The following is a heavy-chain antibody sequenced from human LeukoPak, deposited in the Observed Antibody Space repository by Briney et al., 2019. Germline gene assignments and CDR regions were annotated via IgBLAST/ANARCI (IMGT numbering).Heavy chain of an antibody. V-gene: IGHV3-48*01. CDR1: GFTFSSYS. CDR2: ISSSSSTI. Sequence: GGSLRLSCAASGFTFSSYSMNWVRQAPGKGLEWVSYISSSSSTIYYADSEKGLFTIYRDNAKNSLYLQMNSLRAEDTAVYYCARDPAEGFGELLEYNWFDPWGQGTLVTVSS. D-gene: IGHD3-10*01. CDR3: ARDPAEGFGELLEYNWFDP. J-gene: IGHJ5*02.